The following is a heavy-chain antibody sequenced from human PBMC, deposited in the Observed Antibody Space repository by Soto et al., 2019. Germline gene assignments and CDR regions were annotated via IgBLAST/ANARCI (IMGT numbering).Heavy chain of an antibody. CDR1: GAGDTFSNYG. V-gene: IGHV1-69*06. J-gene: IGHJ4*02. CDR3: WRHDKTALPPLDS. Sequence: QVHLVQSGAEVKSPGSAVKVSCKVSGAGDTFSNYGLNWVRQAPGQGLERMGGTIPAFGTANYAQKFQGRVTITADTSTATAYMELSSLRSDDTAVYYCWRHDKTALPPLDSWGQGPLVSVSS. CDR2: TIPAFGTA. D-gene: IGHD1-1*01.